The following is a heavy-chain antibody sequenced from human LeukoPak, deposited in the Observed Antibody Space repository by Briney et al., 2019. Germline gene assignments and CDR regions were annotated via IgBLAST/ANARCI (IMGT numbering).Heavy chain of an antibody. CDR2: IYPGDSDT. CDR1: GDSFTSYW. Sequence: GESLKISCKASGDSFTSYWIGWVRQMPGKGLEWMGIIYPGDSDTRYRPSFQGQVTISVDKSINTAYLQWSSLKASDTAMYYCATVPLAAASYWGQGTLVTVSS. D-gene: IGHD6-13*01. CDR3: ATVPLAAASY. V-gene: IGHV5-51*01. J-gene: IGHJ4*02.